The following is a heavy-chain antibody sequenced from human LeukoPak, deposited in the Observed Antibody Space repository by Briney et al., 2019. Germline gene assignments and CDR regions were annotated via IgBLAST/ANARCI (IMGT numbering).Heavy chain of an antibody. J-gene: IGHJ6*03. CDR3: AKVGTTVTLRPYYYYMDV. CDR2: ISGSGGST. D-gene: IGHD4-11*01. V-gene: IGHV3-23*01. CDR1: GFTVSSNY. Sequence: GGSLRLSCAASGFTVSSNYMSWVRQAPGKGLEWVSVISGSGGSTYYADSVKGRFTISRDNSKNTLYLQMNSLRAEDTAVYYCAKVGTTVTLRPYYYYMDVWGKGTTVTVSS.